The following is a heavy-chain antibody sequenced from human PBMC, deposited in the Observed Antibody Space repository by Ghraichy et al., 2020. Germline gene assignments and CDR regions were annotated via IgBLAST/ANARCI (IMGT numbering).Heavy chain of an antibody. Sequence: SETLSLTCAVYGGSFSGYYWSWIRQPPGKGLEWIGEINHSGSTNYNPSLKSRVTISVDTSKNQFSLKLSSVTAADTAVYYCARGLILWFGELPFDYWGQGTLVTVSS. J-gene: IGHJ4*02. V-gene: IGHV4-34*01. D-gene: IGHD3-10*01. CDR1: GGSFSGYY. CDR3: ARGLILWFGELPFDY. CDR2: INHSGST.